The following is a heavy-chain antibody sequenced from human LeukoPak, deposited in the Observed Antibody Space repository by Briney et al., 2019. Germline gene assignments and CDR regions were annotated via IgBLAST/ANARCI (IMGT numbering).Heavy chain of an antibody. CDR3: ARATAADCYYMDV. CDR2: IYYSGST. J-gene: IGHJ6*03. D-gene: IGHD6-13*01. V-gene: IGHV4-59*01. Sequence: PSETLSLTCTVSGGSISSYYWSWIRQPPGKGLEWIGYIYYSGSTNYNPSLKSRVTISVDTSKNQFSLKLSSVTAADTAVYYCARATAADCYYMDVWGKGTTVTVSS. CDR1: GGSISSYY.